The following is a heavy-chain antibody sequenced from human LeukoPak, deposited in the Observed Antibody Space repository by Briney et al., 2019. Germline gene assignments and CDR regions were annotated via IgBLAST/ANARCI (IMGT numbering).Heavy chain of an antibody. CDR1: GFTFSSYW. D-gene: IGHD5-12*01. V-gene: IGHV3-7*01. CDR2: IKQDGSEK. Sequence: PGGSLRLSCAASGFTFSSYWMSWVRQAPGKGLEWVANIKQDGSEKYYVDSVKGRFTISRDNAKNSLYLQMSSLRAEDTAVYYCARDHVATITAPFDYWGQGTLVTVSS. CDR3: ARDHVATITAPFDY. J-gene: IGHJ4*02.